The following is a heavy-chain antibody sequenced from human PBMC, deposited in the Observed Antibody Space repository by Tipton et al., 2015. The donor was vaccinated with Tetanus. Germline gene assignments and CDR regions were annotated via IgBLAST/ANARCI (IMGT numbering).Heavy chain of an antibody. D-gene: IGHD3-16*01. Sequence: TLSLTCTVSGGSISGSSYYWGWIRHRPGKGLEWIGYIYYSGSTFYNPSLKSRVTISVDTSNNQFSLRLSSVTAADTAVYYCARDQGGGRVARLNWFGPWGQGALVTVSS. J-gene: IGHJ5*02. CDR3: ARDQGGGRVARLNWFGP. CDR2: IYYSGST. V-gene: IGHV4-31*03. CDR1: GGSISGSSYY.